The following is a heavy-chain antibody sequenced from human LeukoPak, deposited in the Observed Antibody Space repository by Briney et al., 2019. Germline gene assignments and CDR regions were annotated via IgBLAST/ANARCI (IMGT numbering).Heavy chain of an antibody. CDR1: GYSVSSGHY. D-gene: IGHD3-3*01. CDR3: ARRQARDFWSGYPDSNWFDP. J-gene: IGHJ5*02. Sequence: PSETLSLTCAVSGYSVSSGHYWGWIRQPPGKGLEWIGSIYHSGSTYYNPSLKSRVTISVDTSKNQFSLKLSSATAADTAVYYCARRQARDFWSGYPDSNWFDPWGQGTLVTVSS. V-gene: IGHV4-38-2*01. CDR2: IYHSGST.